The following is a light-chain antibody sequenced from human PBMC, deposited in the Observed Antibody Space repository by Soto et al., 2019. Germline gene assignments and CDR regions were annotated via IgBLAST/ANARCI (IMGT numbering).Light chain of an antibody. CDR1: QSVSSY. CDR2: DAS. Sequence: EIVLTQSPATLSLSPGERATLSCRASQSVSSYLAGYQQKPGQAPRLLIYDASNRATGIPARFSGSWSGTDFTLTISSLEAEDLAVYYCQQRRNWFTFGGGTKVDIK. J-gene: IGKJ4*01. V-gene: IGKV3-11*01. CDR3: QQRRNWFT.